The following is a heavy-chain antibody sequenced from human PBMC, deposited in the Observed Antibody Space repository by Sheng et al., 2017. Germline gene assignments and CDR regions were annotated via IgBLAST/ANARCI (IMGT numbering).Heavy chain of an antibody. J-gene: IGHJ4*02. D-gene: IGHD5-12*01. CDR2: ISGSGVST. V-gene: IGHV3-23*04. CDR3: AKGLDRDGYNKAVDY. Sequence: EVQLVESGGGLVQPAGSLSLSCAVSGFTFSNYAMSWVRQAPGKGLEWVSAISGSGVSTYYADSVKGRSTISRDNSKNTLYLQMNSLRAEDTAVYYCAKGLDRDGYNKAVDYWGQGTLVTVSS. CDR1: GFTFSNYA.